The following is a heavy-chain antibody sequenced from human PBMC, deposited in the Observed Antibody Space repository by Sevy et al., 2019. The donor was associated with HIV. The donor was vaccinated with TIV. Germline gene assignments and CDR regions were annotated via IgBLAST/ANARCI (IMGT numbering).Heavy chain of an antibody. Sequence: GESLKISCKGSGYSFTSHWIGWVRHMPGKGLEWMGIIYPDDSDTRYSPSFQGQFTFPAGKSISTAYLQWSSLKASDTAMYYCATSRSGYFDSSGYYIYWGQGTLVTVSS. D-gene: IGHD3-22*01. J-gene: IGHJ4*02. CDR2: IYPDDSDT. CDR3: ATSRSGYFDSSGYYIY. CDR1: GYSFTSHW. V-gene: IGHV5-51*01.